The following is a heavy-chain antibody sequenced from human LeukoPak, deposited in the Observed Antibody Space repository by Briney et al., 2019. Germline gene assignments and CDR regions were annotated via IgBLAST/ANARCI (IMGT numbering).Heavy chain of an antibody. CDR2: ISAGNGNT. CDR3: ARGPRIAVAGAFDI. Sequence: ASVKVSCKASGYTFTSYAMHWVRQAPGQRLEWMGWISAGNGNTKYSQKFQGRVTITRDTSASTAYMELSSLRFEDTAVYYCARGPRIAVAGAFDIWGQGTMVTVSS. V-gene: IGHV1-3*01. J-gene: IGHJ3*02. CDR1: GYTFTSYA. D-gene: IGHD6-19*01.